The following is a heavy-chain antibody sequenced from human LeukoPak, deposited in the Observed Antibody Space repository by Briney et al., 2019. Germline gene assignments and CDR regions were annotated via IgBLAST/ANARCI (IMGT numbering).Heavy chain of an antibody. CDR1: GFTFSSYE. D-gene: IGHD2-8*01. Sequence: TGGSLRLSCAASGFTFSSYEMNWVRQAPGKGPEWVAHINSADNVEYYTDSVRGRFTMSRDNAKDLLYLQMNSLRDEDTAVYYCARDTVNGPFVISLDLWGQGVLVTVSS. J-gene: IGHJ5*02. CDR3: ARDTVNGPFVISLDL. CDR2: INSADNVE. V-gene: IGHV3-48*03.